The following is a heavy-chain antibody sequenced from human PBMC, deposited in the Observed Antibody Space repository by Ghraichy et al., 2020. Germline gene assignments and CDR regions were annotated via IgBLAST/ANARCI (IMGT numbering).Heavy chain of an antibody. V-gene: IGHV3-53*01. CDR3: ARCWDHDYGDYGLYY. CDR2: IYSGGST. J-gene: IGHJ4*02. CDR1: GFTVSSNY. D-gene: IGHD4-17*01. Sequence: GGSLRLSCAASGFTVSSNYMSWVRQAPGKGLEWVSVIYSGGSTYYADSVKGRFTISRDNSKNTLYLQMNSLRAEDTAVYYCARCWDHDYGDYGLYYWGQGALVTLSS.